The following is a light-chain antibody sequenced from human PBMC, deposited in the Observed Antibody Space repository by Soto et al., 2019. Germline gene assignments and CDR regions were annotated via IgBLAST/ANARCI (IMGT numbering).Light chain of an antibody. CDR2: EVS. CDR1: SSDVGGYNY. Sequence: QSVLTQPASVSGSPGQSITISCTGTSSDVGGYNYVSWFQQPPGRAPKLIIYEVSNRPSGVSNRFSGSKSGNTASLTISGLQAEDEADYYCSSYTTTSTRVFGGGTKVTVL. CDR3: SSYTTTSTRV. J-gene: IGLJ3*02. V-gene: IGLV2-14*01.